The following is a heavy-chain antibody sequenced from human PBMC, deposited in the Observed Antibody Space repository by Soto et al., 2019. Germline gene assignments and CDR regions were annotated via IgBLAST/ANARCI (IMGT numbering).Heavy chain of an antibody. D-gene: IGHD1-1*01. CDR2: IKHDGSET. Sequence: EVQLVESGGGLVQPGGSLRLSCAASGFTFSSHWMSWVRQAPGKGLEWVANIKHDGSETYYVDSVKGRFTISRDNAKNSLYLQMHSLRAEDTAVYYCARDHYNWARDYWGQGTLVTVSS. CDR3: ARDHYNWARDY. J-gene: IGHJ4*02. CDR1: GFTFSSHW. V-gene: IGHV3-7*01.